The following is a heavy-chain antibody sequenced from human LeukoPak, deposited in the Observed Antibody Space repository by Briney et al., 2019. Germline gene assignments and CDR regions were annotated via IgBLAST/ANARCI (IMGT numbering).Heavy chain of an antibody. Sequence: SETLSLTCAVYGGSFSGYYWSWLRQPPGKGLEWIGEINHSGSTNYNPSLKSRLNISLDTSKKLFSLKLRSVTAADTALYYCARPPQRSISYGTNWFDPWGQGTLVTVSS. V-gene: IGHV4-34*01. CDR2: INHSGST. CDR3: ARPPQRSISYGTNWFDP. J-gene: IGHJ5*02. D-gene: IGHD6-6*01. CDR1: GGSFSGYY.